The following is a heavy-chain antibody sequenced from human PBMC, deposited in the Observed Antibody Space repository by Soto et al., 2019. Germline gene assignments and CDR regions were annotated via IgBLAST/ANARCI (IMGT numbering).Heavy chain of an antibody. CDR1: GYTFTNYY. V-gene: IGHV1-46*01. D-gene: IGHD6-13*01. CDR3: ARCLAAAGTSGTFYYYYYYMDV. J-gene: IGHJ6*03. CDR2: INPSDGST. Sequence: GASVKVSCKASGYTFTNYYIHWVRQAPGQGLEWLGWINPSDGSTNYAQEFHGRVTMTTDTSTSTAYMELRSLRSDDTAVYYCARCLAAAGTSGTFYYYYYYMDVWGKGTTVTVSS.